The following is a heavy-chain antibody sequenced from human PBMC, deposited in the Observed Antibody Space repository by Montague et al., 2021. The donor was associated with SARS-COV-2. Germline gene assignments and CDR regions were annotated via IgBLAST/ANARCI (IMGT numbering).Heavy chain of an antibody. J-gene: IGHJ4*02. D-gene: IGHD2-8*01. CDR2: INHSGST. CDR1: GGSFSGYY. Sequence: SETLSLTCAVYGGSFSGYYWNWIRQPPGKGLEWIGEINHSGSTNYNPSLKSRVTMSVDTSKNQFSLKLSSVTAADTAVYYCARGARQGNVFRLGSFDSWGQGTLVTVSS. V-gene: IGHV4-34*01. CDR3: ARGARQGNVFRLGSFDS.